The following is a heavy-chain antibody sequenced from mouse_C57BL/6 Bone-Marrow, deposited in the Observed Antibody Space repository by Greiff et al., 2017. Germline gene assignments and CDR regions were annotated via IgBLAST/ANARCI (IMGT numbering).Heavy chain of an antibody. CDR3: ARFRDYYGSSPYAMDY. CDR1: GYTFTSYW. V-gene: IGHV1-52*01. J-gene: IGHJ4*01. Sequence: QVQLQQPGAELVRPGSSVKLSCKASGYTFTSYWMHWVKQRPIQGLEWIGNIDPSDSETHYNQKFKDKATLTVDKSSSTAYMQLRSLTSEYSAVYYCARFRDYYGSSPYAMDYWGQGTSVTVSS. D-gene: IGHD1-1*01. CDR2: IDPSDSET.